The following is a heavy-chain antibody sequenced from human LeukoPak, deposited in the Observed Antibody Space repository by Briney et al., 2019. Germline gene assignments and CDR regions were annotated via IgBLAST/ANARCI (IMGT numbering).Heavy chain of an antibody. CDR1: GYTFTGYY. J-gene: IGHJ6*02. Sequence: ASVKVSCKASGYTFTGYYMHWVRQAPGQGLEWMGWINPNSGGTNYAQKFQGRVTMTRDTSISTAYMELSRLRSDDTAVYYCARVSRGPSKPLDGMDVWGQGTTVTVSS. CDR2: INPNSGGT. V-gene: IGHV1-2*02. D-gene: IGHD6-13*01. CDR3: ARVSRGPSKPLDGMDV.